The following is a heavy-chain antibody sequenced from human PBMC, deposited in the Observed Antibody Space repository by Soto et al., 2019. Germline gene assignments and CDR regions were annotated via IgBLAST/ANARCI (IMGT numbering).Heavy chain of an antibody. CDR2: IRSKANSFAT. D-gene: IGHD4-4*01. V-gene: IGHV3-73*01. CDR1: GFTFSGSS. Sequence: PGGSLRLSCAASGFTFSGSSMHWVRAASGKGLEWVGRIRSKANSFATEYAASVKGRFTISRDDSKNTAYLQMNSLKTEDAAVYYCSRQVTTRRDFDYWGQGTLVTVSS. J-gene: IGHJ4*02. CDR3: SRQVTTRRDFDY.